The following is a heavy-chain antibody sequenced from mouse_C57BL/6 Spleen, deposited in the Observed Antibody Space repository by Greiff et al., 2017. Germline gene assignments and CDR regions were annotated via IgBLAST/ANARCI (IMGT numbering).Heavy chain of an antibody. CDR3: ARHPLTVVATDYAMDY. Sequence: QVQLKQSGPELVKPGASVKISCTASGYAFSSSWMNWVKQRPGKGLEWIGRIYPGDGATNYNGKFKGKDTLAADKSSSTAYKQLSSLTSEDSAVYFGARHPLTVVATDYAMDYWGQGTSVTVSS. D-gene: IGHD1-1*01. J-gene: IGHJ4*01. CDR1: GYAFSSSW. CDR2: IYPGDGAT. V-gene: IGHV1-82*01.